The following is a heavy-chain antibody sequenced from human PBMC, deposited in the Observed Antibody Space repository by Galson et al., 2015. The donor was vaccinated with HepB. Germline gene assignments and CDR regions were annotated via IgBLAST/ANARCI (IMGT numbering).Heavy chain of an antibody. CDR3: ARDLSLRYCSSTSCSPGEDYYYYGMDV. Sequence: CAISGDSVSSNSAAWNWIRQSPSRGLEWLGRTYYRSKWYNDYAVSVKSRITINPDTSKNQFSLQLNSVTPEDTAVYYCARDLSLRYCSSTSCSPGEDYYYYGMDVWGQGTTVTVSS. CDR1: GDSVSSNSAA. D-gene: IGHD2-2*01. J-gene: IGHJ6*02. V-gene: IGHV6-1*01. CDR2: TYYRSKWYN.